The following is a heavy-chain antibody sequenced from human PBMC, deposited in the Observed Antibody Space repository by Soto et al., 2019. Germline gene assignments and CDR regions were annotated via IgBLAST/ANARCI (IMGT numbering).Heavy chain of an antibody. CDR1: GDSITNFY. CDR2: IHHSGSA. D-gene: IGHD3-10*01. CDR3: TTQGFGGLHGLVDV. Sequence: SETLSLTCTVSGDSITNFYWNWIRQPPGRGLEWVGFIHHSGSAMYSPSLRSRVTMSVDTSKSQFSLRLTSVTAADTAVYYCTTQGFGGLHGLVDVWGQGNTVTVSS. V-gene: IGHV4-59*01. J-gene: IGHJ6*02.